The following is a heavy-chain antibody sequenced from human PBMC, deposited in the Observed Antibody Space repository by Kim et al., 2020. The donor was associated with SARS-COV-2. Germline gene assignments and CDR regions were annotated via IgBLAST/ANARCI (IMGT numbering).Heavy chain of an antibody. CDR3: WRGNDYGDSRDGDALDI. CDR1: GYTFTGYY. J-gene: IGHJ3*02. CDR2: INPNSGGT. V-gene: IGHV1-2*05. D-gene: IGHD4-17*01. Sequence: ASVKVSCKASGYTFTGYYMHWVRQAPGQGLEWMGRINPNSGGTNYAQKFQGRVTMTRDTSISTAYMELSRLRSDDTVVYYCWRGNDYGDSRDGDALDIWGQGTMVTVSS.